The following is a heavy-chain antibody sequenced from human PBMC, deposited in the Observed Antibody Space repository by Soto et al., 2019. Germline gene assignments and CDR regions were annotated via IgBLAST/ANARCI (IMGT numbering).Heavy chain of an antibody. V-gene: IGHV1-2*02. CDR1: GYTFTGYY. CDR2: INPNSGGT. D-gene: IGHD3-3*01. Sequence: GASVKVCCRASGYTFTGYYMHWVRQAPGQGLEWMGWINPNSGGTNYAQKFQGRVTITADKSTSTAYMELSSLRSEDTAVYYCASSLRGRTYYDFWSGYYILDYWGQGTLVTVSS. CDR3: ASSLRGRTYYDFWSGYYILDY. J-gene: IGHJ4*02.